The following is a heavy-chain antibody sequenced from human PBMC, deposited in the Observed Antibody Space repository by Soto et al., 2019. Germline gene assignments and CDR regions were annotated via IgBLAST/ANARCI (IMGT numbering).Heavy chain of an antibody. D-gene: IGHD1-7*01. V-gene: IGHV1-18*04. J-gene: IGHJ6*02. CDR1: GYTFTSYG. Sequence: GASVKVSCKASGYTFTSYGISWVRQAPGQGLEWMGWINPNSGSTSYAQKFQGRVTMTADTSTSTAYMELSSLRSEDTAVYYCARGPGTTYYYGMDVWGQGNTVTVYS. CDR2: INPNSGST. CDR3: ARGPGTTYYYGMDV.